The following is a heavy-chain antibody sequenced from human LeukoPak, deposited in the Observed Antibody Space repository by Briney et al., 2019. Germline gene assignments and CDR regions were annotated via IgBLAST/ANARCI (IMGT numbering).Heavy chain of an antibody. CDR3: AKDMGPRYCSSTSCRFDAFDI. CDR2: ISWNSGSI. J-gene: IGHJ3*02. V-gene: IGHV3-9*01. D-gene: IGHD2-2*01. Sequence: GGSLRLSCAASGVTFSSYGMHWVRQAPGKGLEWVSGISWNSGSIGYADSVKGRFTISRDNAKNSLYLQMNSLRAEDTALYYCAKDMGPRYCSSTSCRFDAFDIWGQGTMVTVSS. CDR1: GVTFSSYG.